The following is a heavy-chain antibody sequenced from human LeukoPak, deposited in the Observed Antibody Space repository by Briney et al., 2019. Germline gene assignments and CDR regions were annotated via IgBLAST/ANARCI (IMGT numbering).Heavy chain of an antibody. Sequence: SETLSLTCAVSGGSISSSNWWSWVRQPPGKGLEWIGEIYHSGSTNYNPSLKSRVTISVDTSKNQFSLKLSSVTAADTAVYYCARGHDSSGYYYSYWGQGTLVTVSS. D-gene: IGHD3-22*01. V-gene: IGHV4-4*02. J-gene: IGHJ4*02. CDR3: ARGHDSSGYYYSY. CDR1: GGSISSSNW. CDR2: IYHSGST.